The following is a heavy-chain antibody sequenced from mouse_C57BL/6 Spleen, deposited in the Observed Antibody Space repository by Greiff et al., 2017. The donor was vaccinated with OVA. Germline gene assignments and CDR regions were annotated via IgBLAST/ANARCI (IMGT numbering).Heavy chain of an antibody. D-gene: IGHD2-1*01. CDR3: TRSRDYGNYEAAY. Sequence: QVQLQQSGAELVRPGASVTLSCKASGYTFTDYEMHWVKQTPVHGLEWIGAIDPETGGTAYNQKFKGKAILTADKSSSAAYMELRSLTSEDSAVYYGTRSRDYGNYEAAYWGQGTLVTVSA. CDR1: GYTFTDYE. J-gene: IGHJ3*01. V-gene: IGHV1-15*01. CDR2: IDPETGGT.